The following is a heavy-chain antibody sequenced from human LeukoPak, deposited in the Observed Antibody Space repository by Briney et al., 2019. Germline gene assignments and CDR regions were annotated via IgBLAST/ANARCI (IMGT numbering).Heavy chain of an antibody. J-gene: IGHJ4*02. Sequence: ASVKVSCKASGYTFTGYYMHWVRQAPGQGLEWMGWINPNSGGTNYAQKFQGRVTMTRDTSISTAYMELSRLRSDDTAVYYCASHPYYYGSGSSPDHWGQGTLDSVSS. V-gene: IGHV1-2*02. D-gene: IGHD3-10*01. CDR3: ASHPYYYGSGSSPDH. CDR2: INPNSGGT. CDR1: GYTFTGYY.